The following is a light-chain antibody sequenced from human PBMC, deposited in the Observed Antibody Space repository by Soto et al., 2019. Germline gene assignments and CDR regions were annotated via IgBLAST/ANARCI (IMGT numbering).Light chain of an antibody. CDR3: QQFAAYPLT. CDR1: QYVRNNY. V-gene: IGKV3-20*01. CDR2: GAS. Sequence: EIVLTQSPGTLSLSPGERATLSCRASQYVRNNYLAWYQQNPGQAPRFVSHGASSRATGIPDRFSGGGSGTDFTLTISRLEPEDFAVYYCQQFAAYPLTFGGGTKVEIK. J-gene: IGKJ4*01.